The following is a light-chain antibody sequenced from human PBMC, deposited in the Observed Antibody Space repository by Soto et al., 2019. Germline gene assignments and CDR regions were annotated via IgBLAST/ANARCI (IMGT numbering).Light chain of an antibody. CDR1: SGHNSYA. V-gene: IGLV4-69*01. Sequence: QSVLTQSPSASASLGASVKLTCTLSSGHNSYAIAWHQQQPEKGPRYLMKVNSDGSHNKGDGIPDRFSGSSSGAERYLTISSLQSEDEADYYCQTWGTGIRVFGGGTKVTVL. CDR2: VNSDGSH. CDR3: QTWGTGIRV. J-gene: IGLJ2*01.